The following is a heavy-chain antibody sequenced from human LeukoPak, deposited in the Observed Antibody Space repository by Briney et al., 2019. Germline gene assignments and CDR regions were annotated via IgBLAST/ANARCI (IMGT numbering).Heavy chain of an antibody. D-gene: IGHD5-12*01. V-gene: IGHV3-30*03. CDR2: ISYDGSNK. Sequence: PGGSLRLSCAASGFTFSSYGMHWVRQAPGKGLEWVAVISYDGSNKYYADSVKGRFTISRDNSKNTLYLQMNSLRAEDTAVYYCASLSHMVATFVYYYGMDVWGQGTTVTVSS. CDR1: GFTFSSYG. J-gene: IGHJ6*02. CDR3: ASLSHMVATFVYYYGMDV.